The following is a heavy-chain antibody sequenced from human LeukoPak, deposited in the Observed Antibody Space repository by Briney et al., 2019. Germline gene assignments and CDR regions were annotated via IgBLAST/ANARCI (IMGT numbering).Heavy chain of an antibody. J-gene: IGHJ4*02. CDR3: VRAIVYSAYDYLGY. CDR1: GFTFMISW. CDR2: INSDGSTT. Sequence: GGSLTLSCTASGFTFMISWMHCVRHAPGKGLVWVSRINSDGSTTNYADSVKSRFTISRDNAKNTLYLQMNSLRAEDTAVYYCVRAIVYSAYDYLGYWGQGSLVTVSS. V-gene: IGHV3-74*01. D-gene: IGHD5-12*01.